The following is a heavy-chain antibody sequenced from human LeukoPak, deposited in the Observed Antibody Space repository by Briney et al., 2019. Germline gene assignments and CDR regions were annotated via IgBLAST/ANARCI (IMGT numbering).Heavy chain of an antibody. CDR1: GGSVTSGSHY. J-gene: IGHJ4*01. CDR3: ATTFSDILTPSYVFDF. Sequence: LSETLSLTCSVSGGSVTSGSHYWIWIRQPPGKGLEWIGSIHYHENTYSNPSLKSRVSMSIDTSKNQFSLNLRSVSAADTAVFYCATTFSDILTPSYVFDFWGRGSLVTVSS. CDR2: IHYHENT. V-gene: IGHV4-39*01. D-gene: IGHD3-9*01.